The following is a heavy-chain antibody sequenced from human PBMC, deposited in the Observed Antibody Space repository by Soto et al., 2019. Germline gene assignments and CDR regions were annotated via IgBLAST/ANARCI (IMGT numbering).Heavy chain of an antibody. D-gene: IGHD2-21*02. CDR2: IIPKLGSA. CDR1: GGGNLRDYR. V-gene: IGHV1-69*01. J-gene: IGHJ4*02. CDR3: ARSHCGGDCYSDY. Sequence: VKVSCKASGGGNLRDYRTTWVRRAPGQGLEWMGGIIPKLGSANYAQNFQGRVTVTADESTNTVYTELRSLGSDDTAVYYCARSHCGGDCYSDYWGQGTLVTVSS.